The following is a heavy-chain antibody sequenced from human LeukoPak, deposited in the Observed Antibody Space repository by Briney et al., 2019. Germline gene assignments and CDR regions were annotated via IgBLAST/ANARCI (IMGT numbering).Heavy chain of an antibody. D-gene: IGHD3-16*01. CDR3: ARGLPRDGGYAVNAFDI. CDR1: GGSFSGYY. Sequence: WETLSLTCAVYGGSFSGYYWSWIRQPPGKGLEWIGEINHSGSTNYNPSLKSRVTISVDTSKNQFSLKLSSVTAADTAVYYCARGLPRDGGYAVNAFDIWGQGTMVTVSS. V-gene: IGHV4-34*01. J-gene: IGHJ3*02. CDR2: INHSGST.